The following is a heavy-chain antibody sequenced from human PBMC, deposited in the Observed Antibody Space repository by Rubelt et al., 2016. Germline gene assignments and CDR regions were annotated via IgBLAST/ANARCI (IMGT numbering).Heavy chain of an antibody. CDR2: IYYSGST. J-gene: IGHJ4*02. V-gene: IGHV4-59*08. D-gene: IGHD6-25*01. Sequence: QVQLQESGPGLVKPSETLSLTCTVSGGSISTYYWSWIRQPPGKGLEWIGNIYYSGSTNYNPSLKSRVTISVDTAKDQFSLKLSSVTAADTAVYYCAAALDYWGQGTLVTVSS. CDR3: AAALDY. CDR1: GGSISTYY.